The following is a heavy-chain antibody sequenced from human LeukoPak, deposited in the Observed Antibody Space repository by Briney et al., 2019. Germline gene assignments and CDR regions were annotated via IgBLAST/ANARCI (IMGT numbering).Heavy chain of an antibody. V-gene: IGHV3-30*04. CDR1: GFTFSSYA. Sequence: QTGGSLRLSCAASGFTFSSYAIHWVRQAPGKGLEWVAVISSDARNEYYAGSVKGRFTISRDNSKNTLYRQMNSLRAEDTAVYYCARGGTTNWYFEVWGQGTLVTVSS. CDR3: ARGGTTNWYFEV. D-gene: IGHD2-2*01. J-gene: IGHJ4*02. CDR2: ISSDARNE.